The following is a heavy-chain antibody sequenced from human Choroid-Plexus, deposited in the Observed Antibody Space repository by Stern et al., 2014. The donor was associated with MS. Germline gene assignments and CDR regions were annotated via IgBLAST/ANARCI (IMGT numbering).Heavy chain of an antibody. V-gene: IGHV3-30*18. J-gene: IGHJ5*02. D-gene: IGHD2/OR15-2a*01. CDR2: VSYDGSNK. CDR1: GFTFGSCA. Sequence: QVQLVQSGGGVVQTGSPLRLSCVASGFTFGSCAMHWVRQAPGKGLEWVAGVSYDGSNKYYADSVKGRFTISRDNSQNTLYMQMSSLRPEDTAVYYCAKDRQYLTYFFDHWGQGSLVTVSS. CDR3: AKDRQYLTYFFDH.